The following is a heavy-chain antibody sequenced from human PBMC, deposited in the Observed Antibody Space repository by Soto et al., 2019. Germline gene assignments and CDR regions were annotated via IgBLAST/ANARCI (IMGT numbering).Heavy chain of an antibody. D-gene: IGHD3-10*01. CDR3: ARHVAYYYGSGSYYPNRPWFDP. CDR1: GDSIRSYH. Sequence: SETLSLTCTVSGDSIRSYHWSWFRQPPGKGLEWIGCINEDGSTNYNPSLESRVTLSKDASKNQLSLNLRSVTAADTAVYYCARHVAYYYGSGSYYPNRPWFDPWGQGTLVTVSS. CDR2: INEDGST. J-gene: IGHJ5*02. V-gene: IGHV4-59*08.